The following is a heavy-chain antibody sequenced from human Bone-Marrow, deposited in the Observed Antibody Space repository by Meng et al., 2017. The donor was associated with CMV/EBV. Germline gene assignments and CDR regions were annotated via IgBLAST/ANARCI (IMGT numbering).Heavy chain of an antibody. J-gene: IGHJ5*02. D-gene: IGHD2-21*01. CDR2: ISPYSGGT. CDR3: ARDRTDYYYSTFYYPNWFDP. Sequence: ASVKVSCKASGYTFIAHYIHYFRQAPGQGLEWMGWISPYSGGTNYAQKFQGRVTMTRDTSISTTYMELSRLRSDDTAVYYCARDRTDYYYSTFYYPNWFDPWGQGTLVTVSS. CDR1: GYTFIAHY. V-gene: IGHV1-2*02.